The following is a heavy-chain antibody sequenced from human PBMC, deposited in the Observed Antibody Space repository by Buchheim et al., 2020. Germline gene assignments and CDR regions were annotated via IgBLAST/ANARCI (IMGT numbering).Heavy chain of an antibody. CDR2: INSDGSST. Sequence: EVQLVESGGGLVQPGGSLRLSCAASGFTFSSYWMHWVRQAPGKGLVWVSRINSDGSSTSYADSVKGRFTISSDNAKNTLYLQMNSLRAEDTAVYYCARDDQGAVADHAYYYYGMDVWGQGTT. CDR3: ARDDQGAVADHAYYYYGMDV. CDR1: GFTFSSYW. D-gene: IGHD6-19*01. J-gene: IGHJ6*02. V-gene: IGHV3-74*01.